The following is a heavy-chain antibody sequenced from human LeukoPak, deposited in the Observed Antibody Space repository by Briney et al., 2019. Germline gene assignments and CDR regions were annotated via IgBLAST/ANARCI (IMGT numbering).Heavy chain of an antibody. Sequence: SETLSLTCTVSGGSISSYYWSWIRQPPGKGLEWIGYVSYSGTTNYNPSLKSRVTISVDTSKSQFSLKLSSVTAADTAVYYCTRALYSSFSWFDPWGQGTLVTVSS. D-gene: IGHD6-6*01. CDR2: VSYSGTT. CDR3: TRALYSSFSWFDP. V-gene: IGHV4-59*01. J-gene: IGHJ5*02. CDR1: GGSISSYY.